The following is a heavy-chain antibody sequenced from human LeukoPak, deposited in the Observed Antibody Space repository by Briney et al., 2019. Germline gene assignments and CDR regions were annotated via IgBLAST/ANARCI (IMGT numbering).Heavy chain of an antibody. CDR1: GFTFRIHW. CDR2: INQDGGEK. D-gene: IGHD4-17*01. CDR3: AREMSYGDCFDY. V-gene: IGHV3-7*03. Sequence: GGSLRLSCAASGFTFRIHWLSWVRQAPGKGLEWVAKINQDGGEKYYGDPVKGRVTISRDNAKNSLYLQMNSLRAEDTAVHYCAREMSYGDCFDYWGQGTLVTVSS. J-gene: IGHJ4*02.